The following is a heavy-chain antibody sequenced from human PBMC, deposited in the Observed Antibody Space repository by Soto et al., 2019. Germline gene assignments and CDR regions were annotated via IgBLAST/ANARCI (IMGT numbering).Heavy chain of an antibody. V-gene: IGHV1-69*02. Sequence: GASVKVSCKASGGTFSSYTISWVRQAPGQGLEWMGRIIPILGIANYAQKFQGRVTITADKSTSTAYMELSSLRSEDTAVYYCANGGNSYAPLYYYYGMDVWGQGTTVTVSS. D-gene: IGHD2-15*01. CDR1: GGTFSSYT. CDR3: ANGGNSYAPLYYYYGMDV. CDR2: IIPILGIA. J-gene: IGHJ6*02.